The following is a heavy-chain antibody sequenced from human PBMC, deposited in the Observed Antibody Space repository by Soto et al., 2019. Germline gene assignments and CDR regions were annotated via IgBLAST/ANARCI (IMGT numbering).Heavy chain of an antibody. CDR1: GFTFSSYA. J-gene: IGHJ4*01. D-gene: IGHD7-27*01. CDR2: IYTGGSA. V-gene: IGHV3-66*01. CDR3: ARILPGDYSDYFDY. Sequence: PGGSLRLSCAASGFTFSSYAMSWVRQAPGKGLEWVSFIYTGGSAKYADSVKGRFTISRDNSKSTLYLQMNNLRAEDTAVYYSARILPGDYSDYFDYWGPGTLVTVSS.